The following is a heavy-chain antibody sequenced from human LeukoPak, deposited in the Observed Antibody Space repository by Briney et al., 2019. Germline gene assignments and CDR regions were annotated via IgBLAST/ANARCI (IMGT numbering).Heavy chain of an antibody. CDR3: AREVSSIAARFCDY. V-gene: IGHV4-4*07. Sequence: SETLSLTCTVSGDSISSYYWSWIRQPAGKGLEWIGRIYTSGSTNYNPSLKSRVTMSVDTSKNQFSLKLSSVTAADTAVYYCAREVSSIAARFCDYWGQGTLVTVSS. D-gene: IGHD6-6*01. CDR2: IYTSGST. CDR1: GDSISSYY. J-gene: IGHJ4*02.